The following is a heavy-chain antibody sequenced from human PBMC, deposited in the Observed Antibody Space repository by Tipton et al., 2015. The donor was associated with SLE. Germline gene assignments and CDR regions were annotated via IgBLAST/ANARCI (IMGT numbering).Heavy chain of an antibody. J-gene: IGHJ2*01. V-gene: IGHV3-23*01. CDR1: GFTFSSYA. Sequence: SLRLSCAASGFTFSSYAMSWVRQAPGKGLEWVSAISGSGGSTYYADSVKGRFTISRDNAKNSLYLQMNSLRAEDTAVYYCARDRGYCSGGSCYPYWYFDLWGRGTLVTVSS. CDR2: ISGSGGST. D-gene: IGHD2-15*01. CDR3: ARDRGYCSGGSCYPYWYFDL.